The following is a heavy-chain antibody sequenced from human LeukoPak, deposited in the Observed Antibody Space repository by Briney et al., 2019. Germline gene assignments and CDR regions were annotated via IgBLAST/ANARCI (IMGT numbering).Heavy chain of an antibody. CDR2: IYYSGST. Sequence: SETLSLTCTVSGGSISSSSYYWGWIRQPPGKGLEWIGSIYYSGSTYYNPSLKSRVTISVDTSKNQFSLKLSSVTAADTAVYYCARSNYRWSIDHWGQGTLVTVSS. CDR1: GGSISSSSYY. CDR3: ARSNYRWSIDH. V-gene: IGHV4-39*01. D-gene: IGHD4/OR15-4a*01. J-gene: IGHJ4*02.